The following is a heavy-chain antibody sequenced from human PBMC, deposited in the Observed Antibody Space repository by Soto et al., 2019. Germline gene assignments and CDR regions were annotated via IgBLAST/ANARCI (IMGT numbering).Heavy chain of an antibody. J-gene: IGHJ4*02. Sequence: ASVKVSCKASGYTFTSYDISWVRQAPGQGLEWMGWISAYNGNTNYAQKLQGRVTMTTDTSTSTAYMELRSLRSDDTAVYYCVLLWFGELLEFDYWGQGTLVTVSS. V-gene: IGHV1-18*01. CDR1: GYTFTSYD. CDR3: VLLWFGELLEFDY. CDR2: ISAYNGNT. D-gene: IGHD3-10*01.